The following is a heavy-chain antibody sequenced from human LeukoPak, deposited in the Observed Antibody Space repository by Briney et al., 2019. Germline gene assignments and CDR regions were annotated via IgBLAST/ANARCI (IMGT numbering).Heavy chain of an antibody. CDR2: IYRGGST. J-gene: IGHJ5*02. Sequence: GGSLRLSCAASGFNVSSKYMSWVRQAPGKGLEWVSVIYRGGSTYYADSVKGRFTISRDNSKNTVYLQMNSLRAEDTAVYYCARGRVTSRNWFDPWGQGTLVTVSS. CDR3: ARGRVTSRNWFDP. CDR1: GFNVSSKY. V-gene: IGHV3-66*01. D-gene: IGHD2-2*01.